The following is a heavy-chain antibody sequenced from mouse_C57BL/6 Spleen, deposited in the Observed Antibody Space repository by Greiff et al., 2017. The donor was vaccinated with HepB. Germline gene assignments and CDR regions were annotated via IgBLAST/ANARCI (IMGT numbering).Heavy chain of an antibody. Sequence: EVQLQQSGPELVKPGDSVKISCKASGYSFTGYFMNWVMQSHGKSLEWIGRINPYNGDTFYNQKFKGKATLTVDKSSSTAHMELRSLTSEDSAVYYCAREDYSNYRYFDVWGTGTTVTVSS. CDR1: GYSFTGYF. J-gene: IGHJ1*03. CDR3: AREDYSNYRYFDV. V-gene: IGHV1-20*01. D-gene: IGHD2-5*01. CDR2: INPYNGDT.